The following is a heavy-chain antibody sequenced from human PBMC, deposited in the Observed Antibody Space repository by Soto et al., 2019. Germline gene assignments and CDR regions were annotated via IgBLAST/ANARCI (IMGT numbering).Heavy chain of an antibody. CDR2: ISGSGGST. CDR1: GFTFSSYG. CDR3: AKGGYSGGYYSSNIDY. D-gene: IGHD6-19*01. V-gene: IGHV3-23*01. Sequence: GGSLRLSCAASGFTFSSYGMSWVRQAPGKGLEWVSAISGSGGSTYYADSVKGRFTISRDNSKNTLYLQMNSLRAEDTAVYYCAKGGYSGGYYSSNIDYWGQGTLVTVSS. J-gene: IGHJ4*02.